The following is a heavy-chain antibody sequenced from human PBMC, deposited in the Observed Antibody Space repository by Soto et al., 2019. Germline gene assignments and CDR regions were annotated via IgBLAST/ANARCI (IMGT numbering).Heavy chain of an antibody. CDR2: IYYSGST. Sequence: LSETPSLTLTVPDGSLSSGNYYCSVICQKKGKGLEWIGSIYYSGSTYYNPSLKSRVTISVDTSKNQFSLKLSSVTAADTAVYYCARHVAEQYVQRDAFSIWGRGTMVTVSS. CDR1: DGSLSSGNYY. J-gene: IGHJ3*02. CDR3: ARHVAEQYVQRDAFSI. D-gene: IGHD3-10*02. V-gene: IGHV4-39*01.